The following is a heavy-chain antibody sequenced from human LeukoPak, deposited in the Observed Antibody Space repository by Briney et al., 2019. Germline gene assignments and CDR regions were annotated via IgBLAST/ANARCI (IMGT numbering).Heavy chain of an antibody. J-gene: IGHJ4*02. CDR1: GGSISNYY. Sequence: SETLSLTCTVSGGSISNYYWSWIRQHPGKGLEWVGYISYSGSTNYNPSLKSRVTISIETSKNKFSRKLRSLTAADTAVYYCAKAYGSGNYFDSWGQGTLVTVSS. CDR2: ISYSGST. D-gene: IGHD3-10*01. CDR3: AKAYGSGNYFDS. V-gene: IGHV4-59*01.